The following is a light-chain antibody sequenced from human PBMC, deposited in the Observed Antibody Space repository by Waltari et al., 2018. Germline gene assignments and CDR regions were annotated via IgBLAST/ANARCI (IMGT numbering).Light chain of an antibody. J-gene: IGKJ2*02. CDR3: QQYNNWPPCT. CDR2: GAA. V-gene: IGKV3-15*01. Sequence: EVVMTQSPATLSVSPGERVTLSCRASQSVTTNLAWSQQKPGQAPRLLIYGAATRATGVPARFSGSGSGTEFTLTISSLQSEDLAVYYCQQYNNWPPCTFGQGTKLEIK. CDR1: QSVTTN.